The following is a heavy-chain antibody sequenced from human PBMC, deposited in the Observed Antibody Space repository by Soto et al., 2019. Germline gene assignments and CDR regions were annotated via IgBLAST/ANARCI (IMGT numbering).Heavy chain of an antibody. CDR2: IIPILGIA. D-gene: IGHD4-17*01. CDR1: GGTFSSYT. CDR3: GSFRGNDYCDYSSSY. J-gene: IGHJ4*02. Sequence: QVQLVQSGAEVKKPGSSVKVSCKASGGTFSSYTISWVRQAPGQGLEWMGRIIPILGIANDAQKFQGRVRITADKSTSTAHMELSSLRYEDTAVYYCGSFRGNDYCDYSSSYWGQGTLVTVSS. V-gene: IGHV1-69*02.